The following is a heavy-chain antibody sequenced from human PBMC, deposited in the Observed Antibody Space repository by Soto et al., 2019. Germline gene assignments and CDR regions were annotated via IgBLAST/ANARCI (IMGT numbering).Heavy chain of an antibody. CDR3: ANVLRLDY. Sequence: VGSLRLSCAASGFTFSSYGMHWVRQAPGKGLEWVAVISYDGSNKYYADSVKGRFTISRDNSKNTLYLQMNSLRAEVTAVYYCANVLRLDYWGQGTLVTVSS. CDR1: GFTFSSYG. J-gene: IGHJ4*02. CDR2: ISYDGSNK. V-gene: IGHV3-30*18. D-gene: IGHD2-8*01.